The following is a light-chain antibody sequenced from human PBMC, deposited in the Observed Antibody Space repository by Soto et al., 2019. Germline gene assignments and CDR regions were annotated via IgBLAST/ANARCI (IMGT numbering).Light chain of an antibody. CDR3: QQYGSSIT. CDR1: QSVNSH. V-gene: IGKV3-20*01. Sequence: IVMTQSPATLPVSPGERATLSCRTSQSVNSHLAWYQHKPGQAPRLLIYGASSRATGIPDRFSGGGSGTDFTLTISRLEPEDFAVYYCQQYGSSITFGQGTRLEIK. J-gene: IGKJ5*01. CDR2: GAS.